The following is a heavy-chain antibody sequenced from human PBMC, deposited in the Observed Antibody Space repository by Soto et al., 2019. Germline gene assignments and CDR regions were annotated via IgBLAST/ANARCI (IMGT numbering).Heavy chain of an antibody. Sequence: EVQLVESGGGLVKPGGSLRLSCTASGFTFNTAWMAWVRQAPGKGLQWVGRINSGGVTDYAARVRGRFIIPRDDSKNTVQLQMNNLRTADTAAYFCSTSRGGDEFSDGMDLWGQGTDVWARGTTVTVSS. CDR1: GFTFNTAW. J-gene: IGHJ6*02. CDR3: STSRGGDEFSDGMDLWGQGTDV. V-gene: IGHV3-15*01. CDR2: INSGGVT. D-gene: IGHD3-10*01.